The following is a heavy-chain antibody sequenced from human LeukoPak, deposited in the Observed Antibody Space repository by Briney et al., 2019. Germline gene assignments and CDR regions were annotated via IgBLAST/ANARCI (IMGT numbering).Heavy chain of an antibody. CDR3: ARVSYYYDSSGYYAIDY. J-gene: IGHJ4*02. V-gene: IGHV4-59*01. CDR2: IYYSGST. CDR1: GGSISSYY. Sequence: SETLSLTCTVSGGSISSYYWSWIRQPPGKGLEWIGYIYYSGSTNYNPSLKSRVTISVDTSKNQFSLKLSSVTAADTAVYYCARVSYYYDSSGYYAIDYWGQGTLVTVSS. D-gene: IGHD3-22*01.